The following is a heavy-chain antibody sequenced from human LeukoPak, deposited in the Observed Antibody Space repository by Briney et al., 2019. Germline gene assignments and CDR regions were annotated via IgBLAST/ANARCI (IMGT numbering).Heavy chain of an antibody. CDR2: ISSSSSYI. CDR1: GFTFSSYS. V-gene: IGHV3-21*01. J-gene: IGHJ4*02. D-gene: IGHD3-10*01. CDR3: AWTSGSGATYDY. Sequence: PGGSLRLSRAASGFTFSSYSMNWVRQAPGKGLEWVSSISSSSSYIYYADSVKGRFTISRDNAKNSLYLQMNSLRAEDTAVYYCAWTSGSGATYDYWGQGTLVTVSS.